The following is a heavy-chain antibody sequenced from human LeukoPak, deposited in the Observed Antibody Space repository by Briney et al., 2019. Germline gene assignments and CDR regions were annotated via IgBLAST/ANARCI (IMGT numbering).Heavy chain of an antibody. J-gene: IGHJ6*02. CDR3: VKDLGSAITSALALDV. CDR1: GFTFSNFW. D-gene: IGHD2-15*01. CDR2: INQEGSEK. Sequence: GGSLRLSCAVSGFTFSNFWMSWIRQAPGKGLEWVANINQEGSEKNSVDSVKGRFTISRDNRKNLLHLQMNSLRPDDSAVYYCVKDLGSAITSALALDVWGQGTTVTVSS. V-gene: IGHV3-7*03.